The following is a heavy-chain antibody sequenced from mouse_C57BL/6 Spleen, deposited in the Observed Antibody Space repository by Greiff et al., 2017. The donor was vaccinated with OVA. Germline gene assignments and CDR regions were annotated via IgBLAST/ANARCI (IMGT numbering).Heavy chain of an antibody. J-gene: IGHJ4*01. CDR2: IWGGGST. CDR1: GFSFTSYG. D-gene: IGHD2-3*01. CDR3: ARDGYSYAMDY. Sequence: VTLMESGPGLVAPSQSLSITCTVSGFSFTSYGVDWVRQPPGQGLAWLGGIWGGGSTKYNTARMSRQSSSKDNSKSQVFLKMNSLQTDDTAMDYCARDGYSYAMDYWGQGTSVTVSS. V-gene: IGHV2-9*01.